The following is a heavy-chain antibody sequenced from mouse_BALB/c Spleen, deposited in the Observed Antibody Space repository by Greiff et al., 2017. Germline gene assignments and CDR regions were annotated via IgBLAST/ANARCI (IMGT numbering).Heavy chain of an antibody. Sequence: EVKLMESGPSLVKPSQTLSLTCSVTGDSITSGYWNWIRKFPGNKLEYMGYISYSGSTYYNPSLKSRISITRDTSKNQYYLQLNSVTTEDTATYYCARIYDGYYAYYFDYWGQGTTLTVSS. CDR1: GDSITSGY. CDR3: ARIYDGYYAYYFDY. J-gene: IGHJ2*01. CDR2: ISYSGST. V-gene: IGHV3-8*02. D-gene: IGHD2-3*01.